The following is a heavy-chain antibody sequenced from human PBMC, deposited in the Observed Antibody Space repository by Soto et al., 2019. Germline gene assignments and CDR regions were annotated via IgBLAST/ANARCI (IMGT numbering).Heavy chain of an antibody. CDR1: GFTVSSKY. J-gene: IGHJ4*02. Sequence: GGSLRLSCAASGFTVSSKYMNWVRQAPGKGLEWVSIIWSAAVAYYADSVRGRLTISRDISKNILFLQMNNLRAEDSAIYYCARELPPEVGGQGTMVTVSS. CDR3: ARELPPEV. CDR2: IWSAAVA. V-gene: IGHV3-53*01. D-gene: IGHD2-15*01.